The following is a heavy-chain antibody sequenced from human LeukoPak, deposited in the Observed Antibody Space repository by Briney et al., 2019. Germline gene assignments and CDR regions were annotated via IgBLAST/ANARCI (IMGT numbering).Heavy chain of an antibody. D-gene: IGHD4-4*01. CDR3: ARERWLQSGYFDY. CDR1: GGSISSYY. Sequence: ASETLSLTCSVSGGSISSYYWSWIRQPPGKGLEWIGYIYSTGSTNYNPSLKSRITISVDTSKNQLSLKVTSLTAADTAVYYCARERWLQSGYFDYWGQGTLVTVSS. CDR2: IYSTGST. J-gene: IGHJ4*02. V-gene: IGHV4-59*01.